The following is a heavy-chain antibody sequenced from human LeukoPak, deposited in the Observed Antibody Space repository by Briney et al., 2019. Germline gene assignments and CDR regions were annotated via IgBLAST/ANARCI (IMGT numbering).Heavy chain of an antibody. CDR3: ARDGTSSGEHQQFDF. Sequence: ASVRVSCKTSGYTFTNFYMHWVRQAPGQGLEWMGIINPSGANTGYAQKFQGRVTMTRDTSTSTVYMELSSLRSQDTAVYYCARDGTSSGEHQQFDFWGQGTLVTVSS. J-gene: IGHJ4*02. D-gene: IGHD6-19*01. V-gene: IGHV1-46*01. CDR1: GYTFTNFY. CDR2: INPSGANT.